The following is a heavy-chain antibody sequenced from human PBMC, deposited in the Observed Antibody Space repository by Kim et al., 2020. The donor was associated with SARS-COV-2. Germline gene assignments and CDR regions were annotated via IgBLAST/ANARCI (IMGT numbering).Heavy chain of an antibody. Sequence: ADSVRGRFTISRDNSKNILFLQMDSLRVDDTAVYYCAKDLLYVPGRGYFGSWGQGVLVTVSS. CDR3: AKDLLYVPGRGYFGS. J-gene: IGHJ4*02. D-gene: IGHD3-10*01. V-gene: IGHV3-23*01.